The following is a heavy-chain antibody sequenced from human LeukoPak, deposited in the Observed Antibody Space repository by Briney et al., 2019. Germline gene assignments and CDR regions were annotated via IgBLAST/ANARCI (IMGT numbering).Heavy chain of an antibody. CDR3: ARDIFIAAAGPHFDY. V-gene: IGHV3-11*01. Sequence: GGSLRLSCAASGFTFSDYYMSWIRQAPGKGLEWVSYISSSGSTIYYADSVKGRFTISRDNAKNSLYLQMNSLRAEDTAVYYCARDIFIAAAGPHFDYWGQGTLVTVSS. D-gene: IGHD6-13*01. CDR1: GFTFSDYY. CDR2: ISSSGSTI. J-gene: IGHJ4*02.